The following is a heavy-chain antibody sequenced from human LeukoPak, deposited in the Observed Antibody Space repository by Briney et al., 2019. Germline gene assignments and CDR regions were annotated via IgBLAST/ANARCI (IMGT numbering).Heavy chain of an antibody. CDR3: SSSDYFYDCSPF. CDR1: GYTYTNYH. V-gene: IGHV1-46*01. CDR2: IKPKDGSA. Sequence: ASVKVSCKASGYTYTNYHVHWVRQAPGQGLEWMGIIKPKDGSATYAQKFEGRVTMTSDMSTNTVYMELSGLTSGATAFYLCSSSDYFYDCSPFWGQGTLVTVSS. D-gene: IGHD3-22*01. J-gene: IGHJ4*02.